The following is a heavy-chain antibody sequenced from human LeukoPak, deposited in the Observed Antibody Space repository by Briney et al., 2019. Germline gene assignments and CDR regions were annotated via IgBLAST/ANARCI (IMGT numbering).Heavy chain of an antibody. CDR3: ARSGTYAASGDY. CDR1: GGSISSYY. CDR2: IYYSGAT. D-gene: IGHD3-10*01. J-gene: IGHJ4*02. Sequence: SETLSLTCTVSGGSISSYYWSWIRQPPGKGLEWIGYIYYSGATNYNPSLKSRVTISVDTSKNQFSLNMSSVTAADTAVYYCARSGTYAASGDYWGQGALVTVSS. V-gene: IGHV4-59*01.